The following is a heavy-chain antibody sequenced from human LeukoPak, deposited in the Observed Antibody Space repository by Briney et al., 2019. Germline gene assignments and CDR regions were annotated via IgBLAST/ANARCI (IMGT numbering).Heavy chain of an antibody. CDR1: GGSISSGSYY. J-gene: IGHJ4*02. CDR2: IYTSGST. D-gene: IGHD6-13*01. CDR3: ARHGIKSRDRSSWSSFDC. Sequence: PSETLSLTCTVSGGSISSGSYYWSWIRQPAGKGLEWIGRIYTSGSTNYNPSLKSRVTISVDTSKNQISLKLSSVTAADTAVFYCARHGIKSRDRSSWSSFDCWGQGTLLTVSS. V-gene: IGHV4-61*02.